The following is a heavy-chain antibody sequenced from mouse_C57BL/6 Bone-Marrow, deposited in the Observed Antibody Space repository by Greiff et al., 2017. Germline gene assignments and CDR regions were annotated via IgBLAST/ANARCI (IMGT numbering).Heavy chain of an antibody. CDR1: GYTFTSYW. J-gene: IGHJ2*01. CDR3: ARENGYYSNYGGY. D-gene: IGHD2-5*01. Sequence: VQLQQPGAELVRPGTSVKLSCKASGYTFTSYWMHWVKQRPGQGLEWIGVIDPTDSYTNYNQKFKGKATLTVDKSSSTAYMQLSSLTSEDSAVYYGARENGYYSNYGGYWGQGTTLTVSS. CDR2: IDPTDSYT. V-gene: IGHV1-59*01.